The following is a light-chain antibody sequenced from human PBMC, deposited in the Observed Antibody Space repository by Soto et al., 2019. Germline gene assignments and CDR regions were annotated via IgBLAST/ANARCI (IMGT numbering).Light chain of an antibody. J-gene: IGLJ1*01. CDR3: AAWDDSLNGSV. CDR1: SSNIGGNS. Sequence: QSALTQPPSVSAAPGQKVTISCSGSSSNIGGNSVSWYQQLPGTAPKLLIYDDNKRPSGIPDRFSGSKSGTSATLGISGLQSEDEADYYCAAWDDSLNGSVFGSGTKVTVL. V-gene: IGLV1-51*01. CDR2: DDN.